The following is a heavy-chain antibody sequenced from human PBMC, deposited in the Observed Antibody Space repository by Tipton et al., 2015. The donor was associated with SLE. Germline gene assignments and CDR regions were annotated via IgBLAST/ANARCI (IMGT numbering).Heavy chain of an antibody. J-gene: IGHJ5*02. Sequence: TLSLTCTLPSDSISSYYWIWIRQPPGKGLEFIGRFYYTGSTNYNPSLTSRVTMSPDTSKSQFSLKLTSVTAADTASYYCARDRDTYGSGFDHWGQGTLVTVST. V-gene: IGHV4-59*01. CDR2: FYYTGST. CDR3: ARDRDTYGSGFDH. CDR1: SDSISSYY. D-gene: IGHD3-10*01.